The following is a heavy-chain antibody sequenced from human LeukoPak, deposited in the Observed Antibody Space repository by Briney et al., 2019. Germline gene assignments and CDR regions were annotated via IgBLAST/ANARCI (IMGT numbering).Heavy chain of an antibody. Sequence: SETLSLTCAVSGYSISSGYYWGWIRQPPGKGLEWIGGIYHSGSTYYNPSLKSVVTISIDTSKNQFSLNLRSVTAADTAVYYCARRRYYDSSGFLDWGQGTPVTVSS. J-gene: IGHJ1*01. V-gene: IGHV4-38-2*01. D-gene: IGHD3-22*01. CDR1: GYSISSGYY. CDR2: IYHSGST. CDR3: ARRRYYDSSGFLD.